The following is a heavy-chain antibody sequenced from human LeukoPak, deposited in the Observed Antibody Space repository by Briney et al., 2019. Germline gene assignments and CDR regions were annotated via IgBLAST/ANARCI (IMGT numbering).Heavy chain of an antibody. V-gene: IGHV4-61*09. J-gene: IGHJ6*02. CDR1: GGSISSGSYY. CDR2: IYTSGST. D-gene: IGHD6-13*01. Sequence: SQTLSLTCTVSGGSISSGSYYWSWIRQPAGKGLEWIGHIYTSGSTNYNPSLKSRVTISVDTSKNQFSLKLSSVTAADTAVYYCARDGSSSWTDYGMDVWGQGTTVTVSS. CDR3: ARDGSSSWTDYGMDV.